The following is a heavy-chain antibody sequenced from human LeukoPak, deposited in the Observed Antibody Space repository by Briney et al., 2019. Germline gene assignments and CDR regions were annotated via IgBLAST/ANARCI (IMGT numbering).Heavy chain of an antibody. Sequence: PGGSLRLSCAASGAAFSKYGMKWVRQAAGAGLEYISGISRSGDITHYVDSVKGRFTISRDNVKNTLYLQMNSLRAEDTALYYCATEGFYFWGPGTQVTVSS. J-gene: IGHJ4*02. CDR1: GAAFSKYG. CDR3: ATEGFYF. CDR2: ISRSGDIT. V-gene: IGHV3-23*01.